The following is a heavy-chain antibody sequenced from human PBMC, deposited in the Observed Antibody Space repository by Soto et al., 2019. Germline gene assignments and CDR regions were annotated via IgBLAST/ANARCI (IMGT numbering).Heavy chain of an antibody. Sequence: PGESQNSSCKGSGYRFTSYWISWVRQMTGKGLEWMGRIDPSDSYTNYSPSFQGHVTISADKSISTAYLQWSSLKASDTAMYYCARHSGGDGYTHPHAFDIWGQGTMVTVSS. CDR3: ARHSGGDGYTHPHAFDI. CDR1: GYRFTSYW. CDR2: IDPSDSYT. J-gene: IGHJ3*02. D-gene: IGHD3-16*01. V-gene: IGHV5-10-1*01.